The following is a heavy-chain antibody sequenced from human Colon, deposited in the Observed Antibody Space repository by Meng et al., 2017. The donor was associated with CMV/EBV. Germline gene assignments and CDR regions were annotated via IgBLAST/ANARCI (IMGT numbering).Heavy chain of an antibody. CDR1: GFTFRNYA. CDR3: AKGTASGSLYYFDY. Sequence: EVQLWEYGGGLVQPGGSLRLSCSASGFTFRNYAMSWVRQAPGKGLEWVSAINSDGDSTYSADSVKGRFTISRDNFKNTLSLQMNSLRAEDTAVYYCAKGTASGSLYYFDYWGQGALVTVSS. J-gene: IGHJ4*02. CDR2: INSDGDST. D-gene: IGHD6-13*01. V-gene: IGHV3-23*01.